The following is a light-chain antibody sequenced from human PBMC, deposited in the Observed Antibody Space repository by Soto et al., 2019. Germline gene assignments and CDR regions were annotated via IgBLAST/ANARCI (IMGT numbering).Light chain of an antibody. J-gene: IGLJ2*01. CDR3: GTWDSSLSAVV. CDR1: SSNIGNNY. Sequence: QSVLTQPPSVSAAPGQKVTISCSGSSSNIGNNYVSWYQQLPGPAPKLLIYDNHNRPSGIPDRFSGSQSGTSATLGITGLQTGDEADYYCGTWDSSLSAVVFGGGTKLTVL. V-gene: IGLV1-51*01. CDR2: DNH.